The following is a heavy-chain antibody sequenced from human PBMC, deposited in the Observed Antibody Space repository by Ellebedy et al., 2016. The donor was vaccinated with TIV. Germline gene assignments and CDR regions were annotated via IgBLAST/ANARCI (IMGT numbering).Heavy chain of an antibody. Sequence: SETLSLTXTVSGGPISGSEYYWGWIRQSPEKGLEWIGTIYYTGSTYQNPSLKSRVTISIDTSKNQFSLKLTSMTAADTAVYYCARDYPWVRGSGGLDYWGQGTLVSVSS. V-gene: IGHV4-39*07. D-gene: IGHD3-10*01. CDR2: IYYTGST. CDR3: ARDYPWVRGSGGLDY. CDR1: GGPISGSEYY. J-gene: IGHJ4*02.